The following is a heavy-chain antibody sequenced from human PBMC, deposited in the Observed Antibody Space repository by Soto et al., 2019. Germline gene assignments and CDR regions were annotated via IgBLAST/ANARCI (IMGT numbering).Heavy chain of an antibody. J-gene: IGHJ4*02. CDR2: IYSGGST. Sequence: GGSLRLSCAASGFTVSSNYMSWVRQAPGKGLEWVSVIYSGGSTYYADSVKGRFTISRDNSKNTLYLQMNSLRAEDTAVYYCARVDSSGYYQVDYWGQGTLVTVSS. D-gene: IGHD3-22*01. CDR3: ARVDSSGYYQVDY. CDR1: GFTVSSNY. V-gene: IGHV3-53*01.